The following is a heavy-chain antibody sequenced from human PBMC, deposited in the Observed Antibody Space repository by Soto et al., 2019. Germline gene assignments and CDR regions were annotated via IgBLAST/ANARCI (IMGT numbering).Heavy chain of an antibody. CDR2: IIPIIGTP. CDR1: GGSLRNSG. CDR3: ARERDGSGSLSYYFDQ. J-gene: IGHJ4*02. Sequence: QLELVQSGAEVMEPGSSVKLSCKTSGGSLRNSGINWVRQAPGQGLEWVGGIIPIIGTPNYLQRLQTRVIITADESTNTAFLELGSLRFDDTAIYYCARERDGSGSLSYYFDQWGQGTLVTVSS. V-gene: IGHV1-69*01. D-gene: IGHD3-10*01.